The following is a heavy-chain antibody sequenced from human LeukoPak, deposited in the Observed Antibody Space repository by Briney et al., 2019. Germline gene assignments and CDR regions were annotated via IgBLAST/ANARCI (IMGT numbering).Heavy chain of an antibody. CDR1: GFTFSSYA. J-gene: IGHJ6*02. V-gene: IGHV3-30-3*01. D-gene: IGHD6-13*01. CDR2: ISYDGSNK. CDR3: ARDMIAAAGTKIPYYYYGMDV. Sequence: GGSLRLSCAASGFTFSSYAMSWVRQAPGKGLEWVAVISYDGSNKYYADSVKGRFTISRDNSKNTLYLQMNSLRAEDTAVYYCARDMIAAAGTKIPYYYYGMDVWGQGTTVTVSS.